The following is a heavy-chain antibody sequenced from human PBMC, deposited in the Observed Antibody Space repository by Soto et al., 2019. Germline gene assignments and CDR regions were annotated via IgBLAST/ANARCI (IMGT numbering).Heavy chain of an antibody. CDR2: IFPRDSAI. Sequence: EVQLVQSGAEVKKPGESLKMSCTASGYGFDGFWMGWVRQMPGKGLGWMGIIFPRDSAIKYSPSFQGQVTISADTSISTAYLQWSSLTASASAMYYCASPLEVPIHGRSTVYSDLDVWGPATTVTVSS. CDR3: ASPLEVPIHGRSTVYSDLDV. V-gene: IGHV5-51*03. J-gene: IGHJ6*02. CDR1: GYGFDGFW.